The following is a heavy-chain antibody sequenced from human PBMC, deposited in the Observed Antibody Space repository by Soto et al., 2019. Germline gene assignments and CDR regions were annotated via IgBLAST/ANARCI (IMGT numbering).Heavy chain of an antibody. D-gene: IGHD6-19*01. CDR2: INAGNGNT. V-gene: IGHV1-3*01. CDR3: ARGISSSGWESWFDP. CDR1: GYTFTSYA. Sequence: QVQLVQSGAEVKKPGASVKVSCKASGYTFTSYAMHWVRQAPGQRLEWMGWINAGNGNTKYSQKFQGRVTITRDTSASTAYMELSSLRSEDTAVYYCARGISSSGWESWFDPWGQGTLVTVSS. J-gene: IGHJ5*02.